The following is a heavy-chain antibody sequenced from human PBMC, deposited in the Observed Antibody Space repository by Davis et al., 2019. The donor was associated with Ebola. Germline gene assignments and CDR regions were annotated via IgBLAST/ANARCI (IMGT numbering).Heavy chain of an antibody. J-gene: IGHJ4*02. V-gene: IGHV3-73*01. Sequence: RGSLRLSCAASGFTSSGSAMHWVRQASGNGLEWVGRIRSKANSYATAYAASVKGRLTIYRDDSKNTAYLQMNSLKTEDTAVYYCTSETTVIDYWGQGTLVTVSS. CDR3: TSETTVIDY. CDR1: GFTSSGSA. CDR2: IRSKANSYAT. D-gene: IGHD4-17*01.